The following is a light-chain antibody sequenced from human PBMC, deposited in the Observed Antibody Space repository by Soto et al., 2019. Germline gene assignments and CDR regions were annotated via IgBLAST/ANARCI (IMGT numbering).Light chain of an antibody. J-gene: IGKJ1*01. V-gene: IGKV3-20*01. CDR3: QQYGSSGWT. Sequence: DIVLTQSPGTLSLSPGDRATLSCRASQSVSSTYLAWYQQKPGQAPRLLIYGASSRATGIPDRFSGSGSGTDFTLTISRLEPEDFAVYYCQQYGSSGWTFGQGTKVEIK. CDR1: QSVSSTY. CDR2: GAS.